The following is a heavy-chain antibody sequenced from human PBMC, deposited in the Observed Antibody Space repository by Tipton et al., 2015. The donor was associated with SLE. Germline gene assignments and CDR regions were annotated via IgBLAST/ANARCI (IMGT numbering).Heavy chain of an antibody. V-gene: IGHV4-4*01. CDR2: IYHSGTT. J-gene: IGHJ4*02. D-gene: IGHD2-2*01. Sequence: TLSLTCAVSGASISISNWWGWVRQPPGKGLEWIGEIYHSGTTNYNPSLKSRVTISIGNSKNQFLLKLTSVTAADTAVYFCVRVVPAVTFFDYWGQGILVTVSS. CDR1: GASISISNW. CDR3: VRVVPAVTFFDY.